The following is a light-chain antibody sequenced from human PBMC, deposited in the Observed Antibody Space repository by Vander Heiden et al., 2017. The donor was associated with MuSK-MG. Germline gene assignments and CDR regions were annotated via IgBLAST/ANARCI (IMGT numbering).Light chain of an antibody. CDR1: QNISTY. CDR3: QQTYSSELT. CDR2: AAT. Sequence: DIQMTQTPSSLSASVGDRVAITCRASQNISTYLNWYQQKPGKAPRLLIFAATTLQGGVPSRFSGSGSGTDFTLAISNLQPEDFVTYHCQQTYSSELTFGAGTTVEI. J-gene: IGKJ4*01. V-gene: IGKV1-39*01.